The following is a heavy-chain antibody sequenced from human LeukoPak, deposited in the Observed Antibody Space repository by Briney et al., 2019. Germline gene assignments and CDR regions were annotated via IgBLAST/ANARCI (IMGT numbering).Heavy chain of an antibody. CDR1: GGSISSSDYD. V-gene: IGHV4-39*01. CDR3: ARLFPSCTKTTCDFDY. D-gene: IGHD2-8*01. CDR2: IYYSGTT. J-gene: IGHJ4*02. Sequence: SSETLSLTCTVSGGSISSSDYDWGWIRQPPGKAQEWIGSIYYSGTTYYNPPLKSRVTISVDASKDQVSLKLNSVTAADTAVYYCARLFPSCTKTTCDFDYWGQGILVSVSS.